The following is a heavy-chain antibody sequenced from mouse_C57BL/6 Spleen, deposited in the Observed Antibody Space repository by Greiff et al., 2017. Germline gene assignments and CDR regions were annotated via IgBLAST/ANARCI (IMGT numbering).Heavy chain of an antibody. V-gene: IGHV5-9*01. J-gene: IGHJ2*01. CDR2: ISGGGGNT. CDR3: ARREYRGYFDY. CDR1: GFTFSSYT. D-gene: IGHD5-1*01. Sequence: VESGGGLVKPGGSLKLSCAASGFTFSSYTMSWVRQTPEKRLEWVATISGGGGNTYYPDSVKGRFTISRDNAKNTLYLQMSSLRSEDTALYYCARREYRGYFDYWGQGTTLTVSS.